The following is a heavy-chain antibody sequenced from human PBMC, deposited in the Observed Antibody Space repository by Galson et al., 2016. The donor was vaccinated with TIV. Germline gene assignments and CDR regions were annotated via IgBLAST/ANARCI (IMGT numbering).Heavy chain of an antibody. Sequence: SVKVSCKASGGTFKIHSITWVRQAPGQGLEWMGGIIPVFGTANYAQSFRGRVTMTTDTSTNTAYMELRSLTSDDTAVYYCARMPTKTFDFWSGYDNQFHMVVGGKGTTGTVSS. J-gene: IGHJ6*03. CDR3: ARMPTKTFDFWSGYDNQFHMVV. D-gene: IGHD3-3*01. V-gene: IGHV1-69*05. CDR2: IIPVFGTA. CDR1: GGTFKIHS.